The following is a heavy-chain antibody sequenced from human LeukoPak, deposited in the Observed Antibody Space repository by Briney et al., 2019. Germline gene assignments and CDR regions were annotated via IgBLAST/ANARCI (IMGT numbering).Heavy chain of an antibody. CDR2: INPYSGGT. V-gene: IGHV1-2*02. Sequence: ASVKVSCKASGFTFTGYYINWVRQAPGQGLEWMGYINPYSGGTSSPQKFQGRVTMTTDTSISAAYMELSSLISDDTAMYYCVREGNELLSKNFDYWGQGTLVTVSS. J-gene: IGHJ4*02. CDR1: GFTFTGYY. D-gene: IGHD2-21*02. CDR3: VREGNELLSKNFDY.